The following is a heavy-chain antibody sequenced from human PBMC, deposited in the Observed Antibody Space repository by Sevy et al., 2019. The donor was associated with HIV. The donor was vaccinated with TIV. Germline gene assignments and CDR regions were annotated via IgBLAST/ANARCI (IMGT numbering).Heavy chain of an antibody. Sequence: GGSLSLSCAASGFTFRKYGMHWVRQAPGKGLEWVVVIWWDGSEKYYADSVKGRFTISRDNSEDTMYLQMRSLRADDTAVYYCVRDPQINDIAESGIIHWGQGTLVTVSS. D-gene: IGHD6-13*01. CDR3: VRDPQINDIAESGIIH. V-gene: IGHV3-33*01. CDR2: IWWDGSEK. J-gene: IGHJ4*02. CDR1: GFTFRKYG.